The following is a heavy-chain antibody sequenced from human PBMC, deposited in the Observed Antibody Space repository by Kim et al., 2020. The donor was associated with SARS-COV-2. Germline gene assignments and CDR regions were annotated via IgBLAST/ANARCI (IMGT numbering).Heavy chain of an antibody. D-gene: IGHD6-19*01. Sequence: GGSLRLSCSASGFILRNYGMHWVRQAPGKGPEFVSMITPSGENAYCAESGRGRFTISRDDSKNTLSLQMNSLRTEDTAIYYCVNQRQHSGWYYWGPGTLVTVPS. J-gene: IGHJ4*02. V-gene: IGHV3-64D*09. CDR1: GFILRNYG. CDR2: ITPSGENA. CDR3: VNQRQHSGWYY.